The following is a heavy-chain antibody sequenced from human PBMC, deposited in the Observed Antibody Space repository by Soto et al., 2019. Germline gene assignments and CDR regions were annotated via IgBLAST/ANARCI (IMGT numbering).Heavy chain of an antibody. D-gene: IGHD4-4*01. CDR2: LYYGGST. CDR3: ARGRDDYNGWYVDL. J-gene: IGHJ2*01. Sequence: PSETLSLTCTVPGGSISTYYWNWIRQPPGKGLEWIGYLYYGGSTNYNPSLESRVTISLDTSKNQISLKLSSVTAADTAVYYCARGRDDYNGWYVDLWGRGSLVTVSS. CDR1: GGSISTYY. V-gene: IGHV4-59*01.